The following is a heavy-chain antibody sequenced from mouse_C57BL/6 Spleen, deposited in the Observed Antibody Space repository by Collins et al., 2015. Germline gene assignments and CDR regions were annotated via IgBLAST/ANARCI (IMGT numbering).Heavy chain of an antibody. CDR2: IDPSDNYT. CDR3: ARGGGRGYYAMDY. Sequence: VQLQQPGAELVKPGASVKLSCKASGYTFTTYWMQWVKQRPGQGLEWIGEIDPSDNYTNYNQKFKGKATLTVDTSSSTAYMQLSSLTSEDSAVYYCARGGGRGYYAMDYWGQGTSVTVSS. J-gene: IGHJ4*01. CDR1: GYTFTTYW. V-gene: IGHV1-50*01.